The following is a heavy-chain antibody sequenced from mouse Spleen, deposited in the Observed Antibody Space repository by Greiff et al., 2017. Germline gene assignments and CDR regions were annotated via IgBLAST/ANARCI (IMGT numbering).Heavy chain of an antibody. J-gene: IGHJ1*01. CDR2: INSNGGST. D-gene: IGHD2-1*01. Sequence: EVKVVESGGGLVQPGGSLKLSCAASGFTFSSYGMSWVRQTPDKRLELVATINSNGGSTYYPDSVKGRFTISRDNAKNTLYLQMSSLKSEDTAMYYCARGTYGNYWYFDVWGAGTTVTVSS. CDR1: GFTFSSYG. CDR3: ARGTYGNYWYFDV. V-gene: IGHV5-6-3*01.